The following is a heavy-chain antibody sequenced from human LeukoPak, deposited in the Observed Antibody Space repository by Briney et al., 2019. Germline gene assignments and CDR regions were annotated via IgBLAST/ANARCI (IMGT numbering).Heavy chain of an antibody. J-gene: IGHJ4*02. Sequence: GGSLRLSCAXSGFTLSTYXXXXXXXAPXXXXXXXXRXNGDXTTTTYADSXKGRFTISRGXXKNTLYLQMNSLRAEDTAVYYCARGPRYSFGSAFDYWGQGTLVTVSS. CDR3: ARGPRYSFGSAFDY. V-gene: IGHV3-74*01. CDR2: XNGDXTTT. D-gene: IGHD5-18*01. CDR1: GFTLSTYX.